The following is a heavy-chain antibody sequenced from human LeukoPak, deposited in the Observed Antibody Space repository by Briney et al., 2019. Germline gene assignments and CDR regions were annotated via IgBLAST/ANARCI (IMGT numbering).Heavy chain of an antibody. CDR3: ASIPIDYYGSDRFDY. D-gene: IGHD3-10*01. CDR1: GGSISSYY. Sequence: PSETLSLTCTVSGGSISSYYWSWIRQPPGKGLEWIGYIYYSGSTNYNPSLKSRVTISVDTSKNQFSLKLSSVTAADTAVYYCASIPIDYYGSDRFDYWGQGTLVTVSS. CDR2: IYYSGST. V-gene: IGHV4-59*12. J-gene: IGHJ4*02.